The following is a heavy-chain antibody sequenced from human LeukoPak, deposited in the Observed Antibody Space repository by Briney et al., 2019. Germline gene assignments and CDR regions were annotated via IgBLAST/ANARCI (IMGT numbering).Heavy chain of an antibody. Sequence: GGSLRLSCAASGFSFSVFWMHWVRQAPGKGPVWVSRIKTDGSVTNYADSVKGRFTISRDNAKNTLYLQMNSLRAEDTALYYCAKGDDYYGSGRTDYWGQGTLVTVSS. CDR1: GFSFSVFW. CDR3: AKGDDYYGSGRTDY. V-gene: IGHV3-74*01. J-gene: IGHJ4*02. CDR2: IKTDGSVT. D-gene: IGHD3-10*01.